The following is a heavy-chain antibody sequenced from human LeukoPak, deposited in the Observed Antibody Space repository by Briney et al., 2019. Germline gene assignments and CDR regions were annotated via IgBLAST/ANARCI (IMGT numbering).Heavy chain of an antibody. Sequence: PGGSLRLSCGGYGFTFSSYTMNWVRQAPGKGLDWFSSVSPSGASIYYAASVKGRCTISRDNGKNSLYLEMNSLRAEGTAVYYCVRDALGESGAGGYWGQGTLVTVSS. D-gene: IGHD3-3*01. V-gene: IGHV3-21*01. CDR1: GFTFSSYT. CDR3: VRDALGESGAGGY. CDR2: VSPSGASI. J-gene: IGHJ4*02.